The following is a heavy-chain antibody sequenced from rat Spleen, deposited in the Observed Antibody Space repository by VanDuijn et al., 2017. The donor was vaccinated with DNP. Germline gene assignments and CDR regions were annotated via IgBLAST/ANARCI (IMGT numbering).Heavy chain of an antibody. CDR1: EFSLTDYS. CDR2: MWSGGRT. CDR3: TRHEYYFDY. V-gene: IGHV2S63*01. Sequence: EVQLKESGPGLVQPSQTLSLTCTVSEFSLTDYSIHWVRQPPGKGLEWMGVMWSGGRTAYNSALKSRLSISRDTSKSQVFLEMHSLQPEDTGTYYCTRHEYYFDYWGQGVMVAVSS. J-gene: IGHJ2*01.